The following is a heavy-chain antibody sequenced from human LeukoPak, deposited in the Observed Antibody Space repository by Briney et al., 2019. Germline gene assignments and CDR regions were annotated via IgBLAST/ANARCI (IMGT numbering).Heavy chain of an antibody. CDR1: AFSVTNNY. CDR3: ATVASTSPYFYGLDV. CDR2: IYTGGST. V-gene: IGHV3-53*01. J-gene: IGHJ6*02. Sequence: PGGSLRLSCAASAFSVTNNYMTWVRQAPGKGLEWVSIIYTGGSTYYADSVKGRFTISRDKSKNTVYLQMNSLSAEDTAIYYCATVASTSPYFYGLDVGGQGTTVTVSS.